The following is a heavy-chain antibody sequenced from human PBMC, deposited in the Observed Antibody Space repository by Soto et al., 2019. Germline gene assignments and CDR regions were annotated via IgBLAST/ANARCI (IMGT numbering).Heavy chain of an antibody. Sequence: LSLTCSVSGDSISTVDYFWAWIRQPPGQALEYIGYIYKSTTTYYNPSFEGRVAISLDTSKSQFSLTVTSVTAADTAVYFCARGRYCLTGRCFPNWFDSWGQGTLATVSS. V-gene: IGHV4-30-4*01. D-gene: IGHD2-15*01. CDR3: ARGRYCLTGRCFPNWFDS. J-gene: IGHJ5*01. CDR1: GDSISTVDYF. CDR2: IYKSTTT.